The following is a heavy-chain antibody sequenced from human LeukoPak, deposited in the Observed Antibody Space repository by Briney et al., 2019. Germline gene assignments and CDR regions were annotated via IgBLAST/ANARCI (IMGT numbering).Heavy chain of an antibody. CDR1: GDSVSSNSAA. CDR3: TRAGSYGYYWYFDL. D-gene: IGHD5-18*01. J-gene: IGHJ2*01. CDR2: TYYRSKWYN. Sequence: SQTLSLTCAISGDSVSSNSAAWNWITQSPSRGLEWLGRTYYRSKWYNDYAVSVKSRIPINPDTSKNKSSLQLNSVPPEDTAVYYCTRAGSYGYYWYFDLWGRGTLVTVSS. V-gene: IGHV6-1*01.